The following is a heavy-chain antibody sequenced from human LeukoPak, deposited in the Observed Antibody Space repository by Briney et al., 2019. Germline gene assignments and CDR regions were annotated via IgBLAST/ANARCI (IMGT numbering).Heavy chain of an antibody. CDR2: ISGDGTAT. D-gene: IGHD3-22*01. V-gene: IGHV3-74*01. Sequence: GGSLRLSCAASGFTFSNYWMLWVRQAPGKGLVWVSRISGDGTATTYADSVKGRFTISRDNAKNTLYLHMNTLRAEDTAVYYCTRANYYDRLPFDYWGQGTLVTASS. CDR1: GFTFSNYW. J-gene: IGHJ4*02. CDR3: TRANYYDRLPFDY.